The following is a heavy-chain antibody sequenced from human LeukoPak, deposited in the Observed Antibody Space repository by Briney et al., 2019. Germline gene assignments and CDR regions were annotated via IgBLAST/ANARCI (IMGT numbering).Heavy chain of an antibody. D-gene: IGHD6-13*01. CDR2: ISWNSGSI. V-gene: IGHV3-9*01. Sequence: GGSLRLSCAASGFTFDDYAMHWVRQAPGKGLEWVSGISWNSGSIGYADSVKGRFTVSRDNAKNSLYLQMNSLRAEDTALYYCAKDRGSSWYVWYYFDYWSQGTLVTVSS. CDR1: GFTFDDYA. CDR3: AKDRGSSWYVWYYFDY. J-gene: IGHJ4*02.